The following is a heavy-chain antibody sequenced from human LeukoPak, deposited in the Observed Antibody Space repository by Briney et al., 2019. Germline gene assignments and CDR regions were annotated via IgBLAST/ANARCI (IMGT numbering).Heavy chain of an antibody. V-gene: IGHV4-34*01. CDR2: INHSGST. D-gene: IGHD6-6*01. Sequence: SETLSLTCAVYGGSFSGYYWSWIRQPPGKGLEWIGEINHSGSTNYNPSLKSRVTISVDTSKNQFSPKLSSVTAADTAVYYCARVMKYSTWRSDPWGQGTLVTVSS. CDR3: ARVMKYSTWRSDP. CDR1: GGSFSGYY. J-gene: IGHJ5*02.